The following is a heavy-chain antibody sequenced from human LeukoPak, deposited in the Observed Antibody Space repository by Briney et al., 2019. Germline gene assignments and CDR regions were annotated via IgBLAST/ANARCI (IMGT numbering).Heavy chain of an antibody. CDR2: VDPEDGET. J-gene: IGHJ4*02. CDR3: ATGLLIDSSGRDFDY. Sequence: ASVKVSCKVSGYTFTDYYIHWVQQAPGKGLEWMGLVDPEDGETIYAEKFQGRVTITADTSTDTAYMELSSLRSEDTAVYYCATGLLIDSSGRDFDYWGQGTLVTVSS. D-gene: IGHD3-22*01. V-gene: IGHV1-69-2*01. CDR1: GYTFTDYY.